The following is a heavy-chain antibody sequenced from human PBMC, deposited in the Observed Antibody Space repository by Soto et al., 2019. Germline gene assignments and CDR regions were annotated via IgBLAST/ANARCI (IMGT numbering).Heavy chain of an antibody. CDR2: INAGNGNT. D-gene: IGHD3-10*01. Sequence: ASVKVSCKASGYTFTSYAMHWVRQAPGQRLEWMGWINAGNGNTKYSQKFQGRVTITRDTSASTAYMELSSLRSEDTAVYYCARMLYYYGSGSYSYYYYGMDVWGQGTTVTVYS. V-gene: IGHV1-3*01. CDR1: GYTFTSYA. J-gene: IGHJ6*02. CDR3: ARMLYYYGSGSYSYYYYGMDV.